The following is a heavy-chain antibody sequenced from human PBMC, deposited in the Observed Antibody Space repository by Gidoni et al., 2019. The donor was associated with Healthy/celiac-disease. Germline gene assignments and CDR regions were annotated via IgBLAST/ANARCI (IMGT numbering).Heavy chain of an antibody. D-gene: IGHD4-4*01. J-gene: IGHJ6*02. CDR2: IRSKANSYAT. Sequence: GLGWVGRIRSKANSYATAYAASVKGRFTISRDDSKKTAYLQMNSLKTEDTAVYYCTSRPSRGPSTVTINYDGIDVWGQGTTVTVSS. V-gene: IGHV3-73*01. CDR3: TSRPSRGPSTVTINYDGIDV.